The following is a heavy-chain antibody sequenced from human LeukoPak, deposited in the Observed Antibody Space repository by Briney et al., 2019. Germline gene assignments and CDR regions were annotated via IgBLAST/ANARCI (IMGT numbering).Heavy chain of an antibody. CDR3: ATYSYTGGYSAFDI. CDR1: GYSFTNFW. Sequence: GESLKISCQGSGYSFTNFWLGWVRQMPGKGLEWMGITYPGDSNTQYTPSFRDQVTISADKSIATAYLQWSSLKASDTAMYYCATYSYTGGYSAFDIWGQGTMVTVSS. CDR2: TYPGDSNT. D-gene: IGHD2-8*02. J-gene: IGHJ3*02. V-gene: IGHV5-51*01.